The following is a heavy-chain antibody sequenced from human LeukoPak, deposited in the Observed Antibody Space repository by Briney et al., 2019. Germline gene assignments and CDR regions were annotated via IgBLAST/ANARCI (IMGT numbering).Heavy chain of an antibody. J-gene: IGHJ4*02. D-gene: IGHD2-2*01. CDR2: IYSGGST. V-gene: IGHV3-53*01. CDR3: AREEGVGCSSTSCYSGSIDY. Sequence: GGSLRLSCAASGFTVSSNYMSWVRQAPGKGLEWVSVIYSGGSTYYADSVKGRFTISRDNSKNTLYLQMNSLRAEDTAVYYCAREEGVGCSSTSCYSGSIDYWGQGTLVTVSS. CDR1: GFTVSSNY.